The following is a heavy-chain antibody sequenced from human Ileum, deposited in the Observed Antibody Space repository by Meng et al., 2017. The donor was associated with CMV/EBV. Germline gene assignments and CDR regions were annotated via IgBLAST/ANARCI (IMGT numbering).Heavy chain of an antibody. V-gene: IGHV3-48*04. CDR1: GFTFSSYS. Sequence: GESLMISCAASGFTFSSYSMNWVRQAPGKGLEWVSYISSSSSTIYYADSVKRRFTISRDNAKNSLYLQMNSLRAEDTAVYYCARERIVVVPAAIESYYYYGMDVWGQGTTVTVSS. J-gene: IGHJ6*02. D-gene: IGHD2-2*01. CDR2: ISSSSSTI. CDR3: ARERIVVVPAAIESYYYYGMDV.